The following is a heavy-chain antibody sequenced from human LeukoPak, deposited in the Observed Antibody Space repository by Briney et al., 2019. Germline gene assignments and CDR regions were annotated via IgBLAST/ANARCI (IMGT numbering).Heavy chain of an antibody. Sequence: SETLSLTCTVSGVGLSYYWRWIRQPPGKGLEWIGYIYHSGSTYYNPSLKSRVTISVDRSKNQFSLKLSSVTAADTGVYYCARGYGRLAYWGQGTLVTVSS. V-gene: IGHV4-59*02. CDR1: GVGLSYY. CDR3: ARGYGRLAY. D-gene: IGHD4-17*01. CDR2: IYHSGST. J-gene: IGHJ4*02.